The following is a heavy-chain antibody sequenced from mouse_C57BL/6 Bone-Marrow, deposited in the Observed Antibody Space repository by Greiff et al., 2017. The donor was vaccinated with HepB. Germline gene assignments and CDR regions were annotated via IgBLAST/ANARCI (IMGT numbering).Heavy chain of an antibody. CDR3: ARITTVSPYYYAMDY. V-gene: IGHV1-75*01. D-gene: IGHD1-1*01. J-gene: IGHJ4*01. CDR2: IFPGSGST. CDR1: GYTFTDYY. Sequence: QVQLQQSGPELVKPGASVKISCKASGYTFTDYYINWVKQRPGQGLEWIGWIFPGSGSTYYNEKFKGKATLTVDKSSSTAYMLLSSLTSEDSAVYFCARITTVSPYYYAMDYWGQGTSVTVSS.